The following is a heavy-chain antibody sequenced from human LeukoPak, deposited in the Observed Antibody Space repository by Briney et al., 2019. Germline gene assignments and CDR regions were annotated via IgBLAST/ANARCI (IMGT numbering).Heavy chain of an antibody. CDR1: GFIFSNFA. V-gene: IGHV3-30-3*01. J-gene: IGHJ4*02. CDR2: ISYDGNDK. CDR3: ARGETYYFDSSGYWEFFDF. D-gene: IGHD3-22*01. Sequence: GGSLRLSCVASGFIFSNFAVHWVRQAPGKGLEWVGVISYDGNDKYYADSVKGRFTISRDNSKNTLYLQINSLRVEDTAVYYCARGETYYFDSSGYWEFFDFWGQGALVTVSS.